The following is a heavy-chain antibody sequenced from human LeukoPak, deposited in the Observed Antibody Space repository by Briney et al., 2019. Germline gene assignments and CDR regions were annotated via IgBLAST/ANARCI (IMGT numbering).Heavy chain of an antibody. CDR1: GFTFSSYG. J-gene: IGHJ3*02. Sequence: SGGSLRLSCAASGFTFSSYGMHWVRQAPGKGLELVAVISYDGSNKYYADSVKGRFTISRDNSKNTLYLQMNSLRAEDTAVYYCAKVDTAMQEPDAFDIWGQGTMVTVSS. CDR2: ISYDGSNK. D-gene: IGHD5-18*01. CDR3: AKVDTAMQEPDAFDI. V-gene: IGHV3-30*18.